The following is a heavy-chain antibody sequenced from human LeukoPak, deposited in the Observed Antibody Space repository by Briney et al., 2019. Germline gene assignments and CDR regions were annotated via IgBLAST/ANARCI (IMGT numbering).Heavy chain of an antibody. J-gene: IGHJ4*02. CDR2: INTDGSST. Sequence: GGSLRLSCAASGFTFSSYWMHWVRQAPGKGLVWVSRINTDGSSTRYADTVKGRFTISRDNAKNTLYLQMNSLRAEDTAVYYCTREHFGGSRDWGQGALVTVSS. CDR3: TREHFGGSRD. V-gene: IGHV3-74*01. D-gene: IGHD2-21*01. CDR1: GFTFSSYW.